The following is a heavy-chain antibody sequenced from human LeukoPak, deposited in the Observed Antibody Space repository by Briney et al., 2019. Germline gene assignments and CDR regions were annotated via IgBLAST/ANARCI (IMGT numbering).Heavy chain of an antibody. V-gene: IGHV5-51*01. CDR3: ARLTYFANSGYFAY. CDR1: GSNFSNKW. Sequence: HGASPQISCKGSGSNFSNKWIGWGRQLPGKGVEWMGIIYPGDSDDSEARYSPSFQIQGTISDDRSITTAYLQWSSLQASDTAMYYCARLTYFANSGYFAYWGQGTLVTVSS. CDR2: IYPGDSDDSEA. D-gene: IGHD3-22*01. J-gene: IGHJ4*02.